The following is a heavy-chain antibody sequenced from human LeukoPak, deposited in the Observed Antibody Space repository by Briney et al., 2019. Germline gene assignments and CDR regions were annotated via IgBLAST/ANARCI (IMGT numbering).Heavy chain of an antibody. J-gene: IGHJ4*02. Sequence: SETLSLICAVYGGSFSGYYWSWIRQPPGKGLEWIGEINHSGSTNYNPSLKSRVTISVDTSKNQFSLKLSSVPAADTAVYFCARVIYDSGSYPFDYWGQGTLVTVSS. V-gene: IGHV4-34*01. CDR3: ARVIYDSGSYPFDY. CDR1: GGSFSGYY. D-gene: IGHD3-10*01. CDR2: INHSGST.